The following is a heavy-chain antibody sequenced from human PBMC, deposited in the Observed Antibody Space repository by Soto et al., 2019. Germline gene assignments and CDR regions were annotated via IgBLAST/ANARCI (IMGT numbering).Heavy chain of an antibody. D-gene: IGHD3-10*01. Sequence: GGSLRLSCAASGFTVSSNYMSWVRQPPGKGLEWVSVIYSGGSTYYADSVKGRFTISRDNSKDTLYLQMNSLRAEDTAVYYCATTLYGSGTYYSSYPALXWGQGTLVTVSS. CDR2: IYSGGST. V-gene: IGHV3-66*01. J-gene: IGHJ4*02. CDR3: ATTLYGSGTYYSSYPALX. CDR1: GFTVSSNY.